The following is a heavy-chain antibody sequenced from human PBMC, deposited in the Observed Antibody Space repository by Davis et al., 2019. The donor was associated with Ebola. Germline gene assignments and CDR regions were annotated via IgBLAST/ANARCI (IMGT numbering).Heavy chain of an antibody. CDR1: GFTFSRDW. D-gene: IGHD2-2*01. CDR3: ARDAVPAAQDY. Sequence: PGGSLRLSCAASGFTFSRDWMSWVRQAPGKGLGWVANIKQDGSEKYYVDSVKGRFAISRDNAKNSLYLQMNSLRAEDTAIYYCARDAVPAAQDYWGQGTLVTVSS. V-gene: IGHV3-7*03. J-gene: IGHJ4*02. CDR2: IKQDGSEK.